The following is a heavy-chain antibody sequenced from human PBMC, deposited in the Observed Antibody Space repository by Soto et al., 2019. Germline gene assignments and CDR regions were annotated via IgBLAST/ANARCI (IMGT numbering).Heavy chain of an antibody. Sequence: PGGSLRLSCAASGFTFSSYAMSWVRQAPGKGLEWVSAISGSGGSTYYADSVKGRSTISRDNSKNTLYLQMNSLRAEDTAVYCCAKGRRDYDFWSGYNPSYYYGMDVWGQGTTVTVSS. CDR2: ISGSGGST. CDR1: GFTFSSYA. D-gene: IGHD3-3*01. V-gene: IGHV3-23*01. J-gene: IGHJ6*02. CDR3: AKGRRDYDFWSGYNPSYYYGMDV.